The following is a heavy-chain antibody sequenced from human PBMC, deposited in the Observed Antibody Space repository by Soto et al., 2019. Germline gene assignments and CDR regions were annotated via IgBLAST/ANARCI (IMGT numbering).Heavy chain of an antibody. J-gene: IGHJ4*02. D-gene: IGHD4-17*01. Sequence: EVQLVASGGGLVQPGGSLRLSCVASGFSLSDHYMDWVRQAPGKGLEWLGLIRNEPYGYTTNYAASVNGRFTISRDDSKYSLFLPMDSLTAEDGAIDYCAEVTWNRDYLPWGQGTLVTVSS. CDR3: AEVTWNRDYLP. V-gene: IGHV3-72*01. CDR2: IRNEPYGYTT. CDR1: GFSLSDHY.